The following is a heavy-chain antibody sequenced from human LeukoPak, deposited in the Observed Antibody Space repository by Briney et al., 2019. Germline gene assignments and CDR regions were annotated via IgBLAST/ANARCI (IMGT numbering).Heavy chain of an antibody. CDR2: ISSSGSTI. V-gene: IGHV3-48*03. D-gene: IGHD2-15*01. J-gene: IGHJ3*02. CDR1: GFTFSSYE. Sequence: PVGSLRLSCAASGFTFSSYEMNWVRQAPGKGLEWVSYISSSGSTIYYADSVKGRFTISGDNAKNSLYLQMNSLRAEDTAVYYCARDSAGDAFDIWGQGTMVTVSS. CDR3: ARDSAGDAFDI.